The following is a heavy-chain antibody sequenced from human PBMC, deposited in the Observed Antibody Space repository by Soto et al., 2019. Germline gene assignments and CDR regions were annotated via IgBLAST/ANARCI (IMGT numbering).Heavy chain of an antibody. CDR2: IYYSGST. V-gene: IGHV4-31*03. J-gene: IGHJ3*02. Sequence: PSETLSLTCTVSGGSISSGGYYWSWIRQHPGKGLEWIGYIYYSGSTYYNPSLKSRVTISVDTSKNQFSLKLSSVTAADTAVYYCARDDALFGVVIGAFDIWGQGTMVTVSS. D-gene: IGHD3-3*01. CDR1: GGSISSGGYY. CDR3: ARDDALFGVVIGAFDI.